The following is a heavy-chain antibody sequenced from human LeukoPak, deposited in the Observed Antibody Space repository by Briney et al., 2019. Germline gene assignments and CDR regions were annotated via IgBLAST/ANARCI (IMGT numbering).Heavy chain of an antibody. CDR1: GGTFSSYA. D-gene: IGHD3-10*01. V-gene: IGHV1-69*05. Sequence: SVKVSCKVSGGTFSSYAISWVRQAPGQGLEWMGRIIPIFGTANYAQKFQGRVTITTDESTSTAYMELSSLRSEDTAVYYCARGFGEFSFDYWGQGTLVTVSS. CDR3: ARGFGEFSFDY. J-gene: IGHJ4*02. CDR2: IIPIFGTA.